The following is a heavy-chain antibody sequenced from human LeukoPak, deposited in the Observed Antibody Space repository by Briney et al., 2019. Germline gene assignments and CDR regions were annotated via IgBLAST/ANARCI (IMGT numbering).Heavy chain of an antibody. D-gene: IGHD5-18*01. CDR2: IIPIFGTA. J-gene: IGHJ4*02. CDR1: GGTFSSYA. Sequence: ASVKVSCKASGGTFSSYAISWVRQAPGQGLEWMGGIIPIFGTANYAQKFQGRVTITADKSTSTAYMELSSLRSEDTAVYSCARGRGYSYGYFAWWGQGTLVTVSS. CDR3: ARGRGYSYGYFAW. V-gene: IGHV1-69*06.